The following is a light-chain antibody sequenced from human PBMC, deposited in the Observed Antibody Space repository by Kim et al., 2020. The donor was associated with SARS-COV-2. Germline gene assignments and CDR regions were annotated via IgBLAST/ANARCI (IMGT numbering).Light chain of an antibody. CDR3: ATWDDRLIGWV. J-gene: IGLJ3*02. V-gene: IGLV1-47*01. CDR1: GANIGGNY. Sequence: GQSVTISCSGSGANIGGNYVYWYQHLPGTAPKLLLYRNNQRPSGVPDRFSGSKSGTSASLAISGLRPEDDAEYYCATWDDRLIGWVFGGGTQLTVL. CDR2: RNN.